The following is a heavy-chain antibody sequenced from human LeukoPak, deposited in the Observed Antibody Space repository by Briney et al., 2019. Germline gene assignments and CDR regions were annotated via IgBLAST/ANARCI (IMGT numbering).Heavy chain of an antibody. CDR2: ISGGGST. J-gene: IGHJ4*02. V-gene: IGHV3-23*01. Sequence: PGGSLRLSCAASGFTFNNYAMTWVRQAPGKGLEWVSAISGGGSTYYADSVRGRFTVSRDNSKNTIYLQMNNLRAEDTAVYYCARDTFPYYYDSSGYYSDYWGQGTLVTVSS. CDR1: GFTFNNYA. D-gene: IGHD3-22*01. CDR3: ARDTFPYYYDSSGYYSDY.